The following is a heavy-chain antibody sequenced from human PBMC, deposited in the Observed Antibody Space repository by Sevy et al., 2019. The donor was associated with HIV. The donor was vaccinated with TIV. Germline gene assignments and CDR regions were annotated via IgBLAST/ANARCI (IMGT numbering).Heavy chain of an antibody. CDR1: AFTFSSYE. Sequence: GGSLRLSCAASAFTFSSYEMNWVRQAPGKGLEWVSYISSSGSTIYYADSVKGRFTISRDNAKNSLYLQMNSLRAEDTAVYYCARVARGWFGELYYYYYGMDVWGQGTTVTVSS. D-gene: IGHD3-10*01. V-gene: IGHV3-48*03. CDR3: ARVARGWFGELYYYYYGMDV. CDR2: ISSSGSTI. J-gene: IGHJ6*02.